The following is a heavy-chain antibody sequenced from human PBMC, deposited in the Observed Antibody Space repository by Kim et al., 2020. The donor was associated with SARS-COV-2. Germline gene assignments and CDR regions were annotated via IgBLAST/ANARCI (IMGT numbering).Heavy chain of an antibody. CDR3: ARDRPGGYYGSGPDNWFDP. Sequence: GRFTISRDNSKNTLYLQMNSLRAEDTAVYYCARDRPGGYYGSGPDNWFDPWGQGTLVTVSS. V-gene: IGHV3-30*07. J-gene: IGHJ5*02. D-gene: IGHD3-10*01.